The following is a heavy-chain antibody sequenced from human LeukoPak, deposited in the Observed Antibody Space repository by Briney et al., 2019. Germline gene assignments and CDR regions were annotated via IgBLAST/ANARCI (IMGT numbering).Heavy chain of an antibody. CDR3: ARGPALYCTSSSCLDGVD. V-gene: IGHV3-21*01. CDR1: GFTFSRYD. J-gene: IGHJ4*02. CDR2: ISSGGSYI. Sequence: GGSLRLSCAASGFTFSRYDMHWVRQTPGKGLEWVSSISSGGSYISYADSVKGRFTVSRDNAKDSLFLQMRSLRDEDTAVYYCARGPALYCTSSSCLDGVDWGQGTLVSVSS. D-gene: IGHD2-2*01.